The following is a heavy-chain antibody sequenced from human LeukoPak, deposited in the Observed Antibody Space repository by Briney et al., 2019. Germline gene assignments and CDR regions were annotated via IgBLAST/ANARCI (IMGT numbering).Heavy chain of an antibody. CDR2: IYYSGST. CDR3: ARVTMVQRYLQH. Sequence: PSQTLSLTCTVSGGSISSGGYCCSWIRQHPGKGLEWIGYIYYSGSTYYNPSLKCRVTISVDTSKNQFSLKLRSVTAADTAVYYCARVTMVQRYLQHWGQGTLVTVSS. D-gene: IGHD3-10*01. CDR1: GGSISSGGYC. V-gene: IGHV4-31*03. J-gene: IGHJ1*01.